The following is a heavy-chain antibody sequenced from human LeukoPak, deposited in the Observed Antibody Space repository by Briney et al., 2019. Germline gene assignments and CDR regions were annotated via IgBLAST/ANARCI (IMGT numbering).Heavy chain of an antibody. CDR2: INPNGGGT. D-gene: IGHD2-2*01. J-gene: IGHJ4*02. CDR1: GYTFTNYF. CDR3: ARDFYHDY. V-gene: IGHV1-2*02. Sequence: ASVKVSCKASGYTFTNYFMHWVRQAPGQGLEWMGWINPNGGGTNYAQEFQGRVTMTRDTSISTAYMELSRLRSDDTAVYYCARDFYHDYWGQGTLVTVSS.